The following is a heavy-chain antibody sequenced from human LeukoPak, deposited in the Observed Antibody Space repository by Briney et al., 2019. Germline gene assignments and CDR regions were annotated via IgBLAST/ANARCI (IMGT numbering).Heavy chain of an antibody. V-gene: IGHV4-59*01. J-gene: IGHJ6*02. Sequence: SETLSLTCTVSGGSISNYQWSWIRQPPGKGLEWIGYFYYSGSTNYNPSLRSRVTISVDTSKNQFSLTLTSVTAADTAVYYCARRNDPYGLDVWGQGTTVTVSS. CDR2: FYYSGST. CDR3: ARRNDPYGLDV. CDR1: GGSISNYQ. D-gene: IGHD1-1*01.